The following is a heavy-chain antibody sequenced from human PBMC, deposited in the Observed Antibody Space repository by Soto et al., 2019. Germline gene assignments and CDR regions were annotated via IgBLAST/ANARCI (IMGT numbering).Heavy chain of an antibody. J-gene: IGHJ3*02. CDR2: IIPIFGTA. CDR1: GGTFSSYA. V-gene: IGHV1-69*06. Sequence: GASVKVSCKASGGTFSSYAISWVRQAPGQGLEWMGGIIPIFGTANYAQKFQGRVTITADKSTSTAYMELSSLRSEDTAVYYCARGSGIGAPDGSFDIWGQGTMVTVSS. CDR3: ARGSGIGAPDGSFDI. D-gene: IGHD6-6*01.